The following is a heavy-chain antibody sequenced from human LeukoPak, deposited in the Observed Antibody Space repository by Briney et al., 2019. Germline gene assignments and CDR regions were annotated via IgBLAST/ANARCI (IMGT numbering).Heavy chain of an antibody. CDR1: GFTFSSYA. D-gene: IGHD6-6*01. CDR3: AKDAQGEQLVPFDP. V-gene: IGHV3-9*01. Sequence: PGGSLRLSCAASGFTFSSYAMSWVRQAPGKGLEWVSGISWNSGSIVYADSVKGRFTISRDNAKNSLYLQMNSLRAEGTALYYCAKDAQGEQLVPFDPWGQGTLVTVSS. CDR2: ISWNSGSI. J-gene: IGHJ5*02.